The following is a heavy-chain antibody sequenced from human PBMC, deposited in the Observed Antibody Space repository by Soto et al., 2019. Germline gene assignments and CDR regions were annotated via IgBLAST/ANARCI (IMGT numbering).Heavy chain of an antibody. CDR3: ASGFYDSSGYYSDAFDI. CDR2: MNPNSGNT. D-gene: IGHD3-22*01. Sequence: TSYDINWVRQATGQGLEWMGWMNPNSGNTGYAQKFQGRVTMTRNTSISTAYMELSSLRSEDTAVYYCASGFYDSSGYYSDAFDIWGQGTMVTVSS. CDR1: TSYD. J-gene: IGHJ3*02. V-gene: IGHV1-8*01.